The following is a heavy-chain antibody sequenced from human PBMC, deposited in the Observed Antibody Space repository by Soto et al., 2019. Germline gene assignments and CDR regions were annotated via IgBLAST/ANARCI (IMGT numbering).Heavy chain of an antibody. CDR3: AGWAVGIMIFGVPKDY. D-gene: IGHD3-3*01. V-gene: IGHV4-34*01. Sequence: SETLSLTSVVYGGSFSGHFWSWIRQPPGKGLEWIGEINHSGSANYNPSLKSRVTISVDTSKNQFSLKLTSVTAADTAVYYCAGWAVGIMIFGVPKDYWSQGTQVTVSS. CDR2: INHSGSA. J-gene: IGHJ4*02. CDR1: GGSFSGHF.